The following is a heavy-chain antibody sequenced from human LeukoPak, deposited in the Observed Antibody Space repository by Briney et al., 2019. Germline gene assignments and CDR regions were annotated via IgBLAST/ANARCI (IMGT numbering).Heavy chain of an antibody. CDR2: LSGSAGGT. D-gene: IGHD3-10*01. V-gene: IGHV3-23*01. CDR1: GITLSNYG. Sequence: GGSLRLSCGVSGITLSNYGMSWVRQAPGKGLEWVAGLSGSAGGTNYADSVKGRFTISRDNSKNTLFLQMDRLRAEDTAVYFCAKRGVAVRVFLVGFHKEAYYFDSWGQGAQVTVSS. CDR3: AKRGVAVRVFLVGFHKEAYYFDS. J-gene: IGHJ4*02.